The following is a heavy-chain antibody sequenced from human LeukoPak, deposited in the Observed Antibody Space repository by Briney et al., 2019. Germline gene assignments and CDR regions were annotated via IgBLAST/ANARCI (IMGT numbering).Heavy chain of an antibody. CDR3: ARGIPVTGPSTGPKRIDY. V-gene: IGHV4-59*12. CDR1: GVYNCCFY. CDR2: LHYRGST. J-gene: IGHJ4*02. D-gene: IGHD6-19*01. Sequence: SETLSLICTVSGVYNCCFYWIWLPQPPGKGLERPGYLHYRGSTSYNPSLESRVTISVDTPKNQFSLKLSSVTPADTAVYYCARGIPVTGPSTGPKRIDYWGQGTLVTVSS.